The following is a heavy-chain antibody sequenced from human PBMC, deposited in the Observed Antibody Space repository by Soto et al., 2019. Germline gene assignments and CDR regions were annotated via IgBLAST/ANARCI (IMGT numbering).Heavy chain of an antibody. CDR3: AKYPEDSVYDGSYFDH. J-gene: IGHJ4*02. V-gene: IGHV3-23*01. CDR1: GFTFSSYA. Sequence: EVQLLESGGGLVQPGGSLRLSCEASGFTFSSYAMSWVRQAPGKGLEWVSGISGTGVSTYYGDSVKGRFTISRDNSKNTLYVQMNSLRAEDTAVYYCAKYPEDSVYDGSYFDHWGQGTLVTVSS. CDR2: ISGTGVST. D-gene: IGHD5-12*01.